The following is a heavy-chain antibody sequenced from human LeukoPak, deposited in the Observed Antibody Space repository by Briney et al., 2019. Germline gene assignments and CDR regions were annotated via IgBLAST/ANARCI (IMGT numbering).Heavy chain of an antibody. CDR3: ARRMTAVGTDS. V-gene: IGHV3-23*01. J-gene: IGHJ5*02. CDR1: GFTFSTYA. D-gene: IGHD6-13*01. Sequence: GGSVRLSCAASGFTFSTYAMSWVRQAPGKGLEWVSSIRSSGTNTYHADSVKGRFTISRDNSKSTLYLQMNSLRAEDTALYYCARRMTAVGTDSWGQGTLVTVSS. CDR2: IRSSGTNT.